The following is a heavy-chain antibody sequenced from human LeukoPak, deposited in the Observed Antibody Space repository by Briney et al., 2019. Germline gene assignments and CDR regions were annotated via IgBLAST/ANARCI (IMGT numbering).Heavy chain of an antibody. V-gene: IGHV3-49*04. CDR2: IRSKAYGGTT. Sequence: GSLRLSCAASGFTFRTSAMSWVRQAPGKGLEWVGFIRSKAYGGTTEYAASVKGRFTISRDDSKSIAYLQMNSLKTEDTAVYYCTIEYYYDSSGMDWFDPWGQGTLVTVSS. CDR3: TIEYYYDSSGMDWFDP. D-gene: IGHD3-22*01. J-gene: IGHJ5*02. CDR1: GFTFRTSA.